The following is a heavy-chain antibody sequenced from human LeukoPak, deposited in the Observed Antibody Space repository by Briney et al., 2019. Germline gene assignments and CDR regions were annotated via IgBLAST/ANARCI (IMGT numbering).Heavy chain of an antibody. Sequence: SETLSLTCTVSGGSISSYYWSWIRQPPGKGLEWIGYIYYSGSTNYNPSLKSRVTISVDTSKNQFSLELSSVTAADTAVYYCARDPGYCSSTSCYAGAFDIWGQGTMVTVSS. V-gene: IGHV4-59*01. CDR2: IYYSGST. CDR1: GGSISSYY. CDR3: ARDPGYCSSTSCYAGAFDI. D-gene: IGHD2-2*01. J-gene: IGHJ3*02.